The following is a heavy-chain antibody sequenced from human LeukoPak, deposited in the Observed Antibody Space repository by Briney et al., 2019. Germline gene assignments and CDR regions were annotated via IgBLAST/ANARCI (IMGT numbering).Heavy chain of an antibody. CDR2: ISWNSGSI. CDR3: AKEYTTMVRGFEY. Sequence: GGSLRLSCAASGFTFDDYGMHWVRQAPGKGLEWVSGISWNSGSIGYADSVKGRFTISRDNAKNSLYLQMNSLRPEDTALYYCAKEYTTMVRGFEYWGQGTLVTVSS. CDR1: GFTFDDYG. D-gene: IGHD5-18*01. V-gene: IGHV3-9*01. J-gene: IGHJ4*02.